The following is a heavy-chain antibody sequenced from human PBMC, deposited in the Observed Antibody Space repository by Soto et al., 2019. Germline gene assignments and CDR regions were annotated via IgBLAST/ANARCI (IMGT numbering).Heavy chain of an antibody. CDR3: ARDSDSSGYSFWD. D-gene: IGHD3-22*01. Sequence: QVQLVESGGGVVQPGRSLRLSCAASGFTFSSYAMHWVRQAPGKGLEWVAVISYDGSNKYYADSVKGRFTISRDNSKNTLYLQMNSLRAEDTAVYYCARDSDSSGYSFWDWGQGTLVTVSS. CDR2: ISYDGSNK. V-gene: IGHV3-30-3*01. J-gene: IGHJ4*02. CDR1: GFTFSSYA.